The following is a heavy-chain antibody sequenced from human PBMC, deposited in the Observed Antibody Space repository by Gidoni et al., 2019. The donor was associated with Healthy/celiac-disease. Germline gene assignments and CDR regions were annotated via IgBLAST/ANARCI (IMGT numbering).Heavy chain of an antibody. V-gene: IGHV1-2*02. CDR1: GYTVTGYY. CDR3: ARNLRLCESHLGY. D-gene: IGHD3-16*01. CDR2: INPNSGGT. J-gene: IGHJ4*02. Sequence: QVQLVQSGAEVKKPGASVKVSCKASGYTVTGYYMHWVRQAPGHGLEWMGWINPNSGGTNYAQKFQGRVTITRDTSISTAYMELSRLRSDDTAVYYCARNLRLCESHLGYWGQGTLVTVSS.